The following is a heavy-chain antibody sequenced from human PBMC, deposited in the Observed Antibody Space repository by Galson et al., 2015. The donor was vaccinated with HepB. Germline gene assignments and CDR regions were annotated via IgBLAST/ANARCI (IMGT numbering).Heavy chain of an antibody. CDR1: GFTFSSYG. Sequence: SLRLSCAASGFTFSSYGMHWVRQAPGKGLEWVAVISYDGSNKYYADSVKGRFTISRDNSKNTLYLQMNSLRAEDTAVYYCAKDVGGANPDYWGQGTLVTVSS. V-gene: IGHV3-30*18. D-gene: IGHD4/OR15-4a*01. J-gene: IGHJ4*02. CDR2: ISYDGSNK. CDR3: AKDVGGANPDY.